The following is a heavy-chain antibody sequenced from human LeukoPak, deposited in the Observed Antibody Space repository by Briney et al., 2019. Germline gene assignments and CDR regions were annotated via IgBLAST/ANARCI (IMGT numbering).Heavy chain of an antibody. CDR2: ITPSGGT. J-gene: IGHJ4*02. CDR1: GYTFTSYA. D-gene: IGHD5-24*01. V-gene: IGHV1-2*02. Sequence: ASVKVSCKASGYTFTSYAIHWVRQAPGQGLEWMGWITPSGGTNYPQKFQGRVAITWDTSITTAYMDLSRLTSDDTAVYYCARDRYGDGFAHLDYWGQGTLVTVSS. CDR3: ARDRYGDGFAHLDY.